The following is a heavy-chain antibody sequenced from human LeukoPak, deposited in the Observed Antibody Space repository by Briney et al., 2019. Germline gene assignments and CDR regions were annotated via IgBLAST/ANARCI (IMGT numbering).Heavy chain of an antibody. Sequence: GGSLRLSCAASGFTFSSYDMSWVRQAPGKGLKWVSAISGSGRSTYYADSVKGRSTISRDNSKNTLYLQMNSLRAEDTAVYYCAKSSGGNCYRENILHWGQGTLVTVSS. CDR2: ISGSGRST. V-gene: IGHV3-23*01. J-gene: IGHJ4*02. CDR3: AKSSGGNCYRENILH. CDR1: GFTFSSYD. D-gene: IGHD2-15*01.